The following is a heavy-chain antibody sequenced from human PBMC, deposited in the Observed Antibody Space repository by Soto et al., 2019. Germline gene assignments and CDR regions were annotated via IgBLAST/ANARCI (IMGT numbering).Heavy chain of an antibody. J-gene: IGHJ4*02. V-gene: IGHV4-59*01. CDR1: GGSISSYY. CDR3: AKSRIEYSSSGHFDY. CDR2: IYYSGST. Sequence: ASETLSLTCTVSGGSISSYYWSWIRQPPGKGLEWIGYIYYSGSTNYNPSLKSRVTISVDTSKNQFSLKLSSVTAADTAVYYCAKSRIEYSSSGHFDYWGQGTLVTVSS. D-gene: IGHD6-6*01.